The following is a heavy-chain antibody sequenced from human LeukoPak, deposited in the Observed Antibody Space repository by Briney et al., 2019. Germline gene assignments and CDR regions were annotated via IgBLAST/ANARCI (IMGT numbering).Heavy chain of an antibody. CDR2: INPNSGGT. CDR3: ARSYCSSTSCYTPSDY. D-gene: IGHD2-2*02. J-gene: IGHJ4*02. CDR1: GYTFTGYY. Sequence: ASVKVSCKASGYTFTGYYMHWVRQAPGQGLEWMGWINPNSGGTNYAQKFQGRVTMTRDTSISTAYMELSRLRSDDTAVYYCARSYCSSTSCYTPSDYWGQGTLVTVSS. V-gene: IGHV1-2*02.